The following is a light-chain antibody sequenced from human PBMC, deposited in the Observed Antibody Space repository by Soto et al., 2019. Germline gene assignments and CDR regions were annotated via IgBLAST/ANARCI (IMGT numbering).Light chain of an antibody. V-gene: IGKV1-8*01. CDR1: RGIGSY. J-gene: IGKJ2*01. CDR3: QQYYSYPPYT. Sequence: AIRMTQSPSSFSASTGDRVTITCRASRGIGSYLAWYQQKPGKAPKLLIYAASTLQSGVPSRFSGSGSGTDFTLTISCLQSEDFATYYCQQYYSYPPYTFGQGTKLEIK. CDR2: AAS.